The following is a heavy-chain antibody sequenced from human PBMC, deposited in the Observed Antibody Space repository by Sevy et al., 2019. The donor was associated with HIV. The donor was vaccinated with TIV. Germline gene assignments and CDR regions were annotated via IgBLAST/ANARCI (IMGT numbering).Heavy chain of an antibody. V-gene: IGHV1-2*02. J-gene: IGHJ6*02. CDR2: INPNSGGT. CDR1: GYTFTGYY. D-gene: IGHD2-2*01. Sequence: ASVKVSCKASGYTFTGYYMHWVRQAPGQGLEWMGWINPNSGGTNYAQKFQGRVTMTRDTSISTAYMELGRLRSDDTAGYYCARGYCSSTSCSPTLNYYYYGMDVWGQGTTVTVSS. CDR3: ARGYCSSTSCSPTLNYYYYGMDV.